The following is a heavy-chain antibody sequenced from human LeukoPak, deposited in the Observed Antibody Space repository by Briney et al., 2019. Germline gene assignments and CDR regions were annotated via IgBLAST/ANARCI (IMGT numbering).Heavy chain of an antibody. CDR1: GGSISSGGYS. V-gene: IGHV4-30-4*07. J-gene: IGHJ5*02. D-gene: IGHD3-10*01. CDR2: IYYSGST. CDR3: ARVRNDRPSGSGSYYPNWFDP. Sequence: SETLSLTCAVSGGSISSGGYSWSWIRQPPGKGLEWIGYIYYSGSTYYNPSLKSRVTISVDTSKNQFSLKLSSVTAADTAVYYCARVRNDRPSGSGSYYPNWFDPWGQGTLVTVSS.